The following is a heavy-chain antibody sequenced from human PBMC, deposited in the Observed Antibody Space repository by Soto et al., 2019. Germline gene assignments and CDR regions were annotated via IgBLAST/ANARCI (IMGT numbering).Heavy chain of an antibody. CDR2: TNQDGRER. Sequence: EVQLVESGGGLVQPGGSLRLSCVASGFTFRNYWMSWLRQAPGKGLEWVANTNQDGRERYSVDSVKGRFTIYRDNSKNSMHLQMNSLRAEHTAVYYCARDGSGYSTDWGQGTLVTVSS. CDR3: ARDGSGYSTD. J-gene: IGHJ4*02. D-gene: IGHD5-18*01. CDR1: GFTFRNYW. V-gene: IGHV3-7*01.